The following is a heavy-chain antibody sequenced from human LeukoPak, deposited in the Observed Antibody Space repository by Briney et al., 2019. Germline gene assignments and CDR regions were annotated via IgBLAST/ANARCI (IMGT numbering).Heavy chain of an antibody. CDR2: IYYSGST. J-gene: IGHJ6*03. V-gene: IGHV4-59*01. Sequence: SETLSLTCTVSGGSISSYYWSWTRQPPGKGLEWIGYIYYSGSTNYNPSLKSRVTISVDTSKNQFSLKLSSVTAADTAVYYCARESALWFGELNYYYYYMDVWGKGTTVTVSS. CDR1: GGSISSYY. CDR3: ARESALWFGELNYYYYYMDV. D-gene: IGHD3-10*01.